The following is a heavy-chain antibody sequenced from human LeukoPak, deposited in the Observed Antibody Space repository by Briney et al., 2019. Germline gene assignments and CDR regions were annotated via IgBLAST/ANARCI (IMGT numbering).Heavy chain of an antibody. CDR1: GGSISSYY. CDR3: ASLIAVATFDY. CDR2: IYYSGAT. Sequence: SETLSLTCTVSGGSISSYYWSWIRQPPGKGLEWIGYIYYSGATYYNPSLKSRVSISVDTSKNQFSLKLSSVTAADTAVYYCASLIAVATFDYWGQGTLVTVSS. J-gene: IGHJ4*02. D-gene: IGHD6-19*01. V-gene: IGHV4-59*12.